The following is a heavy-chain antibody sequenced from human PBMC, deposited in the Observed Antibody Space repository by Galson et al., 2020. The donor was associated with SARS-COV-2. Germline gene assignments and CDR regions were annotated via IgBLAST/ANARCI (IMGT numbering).Heavy chain of an antibody. CDR2: INHSGST. V-gene: IGHV4-34*01. CDR1: GGSFSGYY. D-gene: IGHD3-22*01. J-gene: IGHJ6*03. CDR3: ARVETDYYDSSVFLYYYYMDV. Sequence: SETLSLTCAVYGGSFSGYYWSWIRQPPGKGLEWIGEINHSGSTNYNPSLKSRLTITVDTSKNQFSLKLSSVTAADTAVYYCARVETDYYDSSVFLYYYYMDVWGKGTTVTISS.